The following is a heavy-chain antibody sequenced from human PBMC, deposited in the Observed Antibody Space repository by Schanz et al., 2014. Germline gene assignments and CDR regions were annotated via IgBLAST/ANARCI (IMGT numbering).Heavy chain of an antibody. D-gene: IGHD6-19*01. CDR3: ARGGYSSGWYDRDIAHFDY. Sequence: QVQLVQSGGEMKKPGASVKVSCKTSGYAFSDYGITWVRQAPGQGLQWMGWISPYTGNTNYAQTLQGRITLTTDTSTSTAYMELRSLRSDDTAVYYCARGGYSSGWYDRDIAHFDYWGQGTLVTVSS. J-gene: IGHJ4*02. V-gene: IGHV1-18*01. CDR1: GYAFSDYG. CDR2: ISPYTGNT.